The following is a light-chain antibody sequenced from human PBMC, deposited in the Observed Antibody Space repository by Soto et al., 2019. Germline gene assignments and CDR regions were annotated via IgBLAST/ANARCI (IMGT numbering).Light chain of an antibody. CDR1: QNIKTY. Sequence: DIQMAQSPSSLSASVGDSVSITCRASQNIKTYLTWYHHKPGKAPNLLIYAASSLHRGVPSSFSGSASGRDFTLTISSLQPEDFATYSCQQSFTSHQWPFAKWTKV. V-gene: IGKV1-39*01. CDR2: AAS. CDR3: QQSFTSHQWP. J-gene: IGKJ1*01.